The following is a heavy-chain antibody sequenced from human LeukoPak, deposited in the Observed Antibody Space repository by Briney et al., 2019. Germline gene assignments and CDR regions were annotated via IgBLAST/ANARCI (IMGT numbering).Heavy chain of an antibody. CDR3: AKVFRYCSSTSCQGLYYYGMDV. D-gene: IGHD2-2*01. J-gene: IGHJ6*02. Sequence: GGSLRLSCAASGFTFSSYAMSWVRQAPGEGLEWVSAISGSGGSTYYADSVKGRFTISRDNSKNTLYLQMNSLRAEDTAVYYCAKVFRYCSSTSCQGLYYYGMDVWGQGTTVTVSS. CDR1: GFTFSSYA. V-gene: IGHV3-23*01. CDR2: ISGSGGST.